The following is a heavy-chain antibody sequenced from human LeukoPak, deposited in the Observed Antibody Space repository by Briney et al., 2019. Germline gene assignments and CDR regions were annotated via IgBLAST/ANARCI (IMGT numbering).Heavy chain of an antibody. CDR1: GFTFSSYA. CDR3: AKKSYSYGYERPSWFDP. D-gene: IGHD5-18*01. J-gene: IGHJ5*02. Sequence: PGGSLRLSCAASGFTFSSYAMSWVRQAPGKGLEWVSAISGSGGSTYCADSVKGRFTISRDNSKNTLYLQMNSLRAEDTAVYYCAKKSYSYGYERPSWFDPWGQGTLVTVSS. V-gene: IGHV3-23*01. CDR2: ISGSGGST.